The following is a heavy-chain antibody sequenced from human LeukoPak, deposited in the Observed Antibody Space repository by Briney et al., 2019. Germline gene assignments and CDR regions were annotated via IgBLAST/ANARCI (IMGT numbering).Heavy chain of an antibody. CDR3: AKPGKVYFHFDY. D-gene: IGHD1-14*01. CDR1: GFTFSSYA. V-gene: IGHV3-23*01. J-gene: IGHJ4*02. Sequence: TGGSLRLSCAASGFTFSSYAMSWVRQAPGKGLEWVSAISGSGGSTYYADSVKGRFTISRDNSKNTLYLQMNSLRAEDTAVYYCAKPGKVYFHFDYWGQGTLVTVSS. CDR2: ISGSGGST.